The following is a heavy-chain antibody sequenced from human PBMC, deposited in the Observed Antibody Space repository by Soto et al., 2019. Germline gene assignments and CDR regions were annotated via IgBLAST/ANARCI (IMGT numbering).Heavy chain of an antibody. CDR1: GYSFTSYW. D-gene: IGHD3-22*01. J-gene: IGHJ3*02. V-gene: IGHV5-51*01. Sequence: PGESLKISCKGSGYSFTSYWIGWVRQMPGKGLEWMGIIYPGDSDTRYSPSFQGQVTISADKSISTAYLQWNSLKASDTAMYYCASQQYYYDSSATGGFDIWGQGTMVTVSS. CDR2: IYPGDSDT. CDR3: ASQQYYYDSSATGGFDI.